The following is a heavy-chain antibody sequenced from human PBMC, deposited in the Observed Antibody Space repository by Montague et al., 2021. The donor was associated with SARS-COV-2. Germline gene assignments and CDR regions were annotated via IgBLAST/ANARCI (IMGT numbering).Heavy chain of an antibody. J-gene: IGHJ4*02. Sequence: SETLSLTCTVAVHCISRYSWGWIGQAPGKGLDWIGYRFSCGGTNYNPSLKSRVTISVDTSKNQFSLKLSSVTAADTAVYYCARVKRGYYYGLGVSAHFDHWGQGTRVTVSS. CDR3: ARVKRGYYYGLGVSAHFDH. CDR1: VHCISRYS. D-gene: IGHD3-10*01. CDR2: RFSCGGT. V-gene: IGHV4-59*01.